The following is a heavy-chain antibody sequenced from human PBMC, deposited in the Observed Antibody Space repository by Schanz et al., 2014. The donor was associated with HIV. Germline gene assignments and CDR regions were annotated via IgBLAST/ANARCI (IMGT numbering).Heavy chain of an antibody. Sequence: QVQLVQSGTEVKKPGSSVKVSCKPSGGTFRSFAISWVRQAPGQGLEWMGGIIPLFGTTNYAQKFQGRVTITADESTSTAYMELSSLRSEDTAVYYCARDLSLASSTPTLAFDIWGQGTRVTVSS. D-gene: IGHD2-2*01. CDR2: IIPLFGTT. J-gene: IGHJ3*02. CDR3: ARDLSLASSTPTLAFDI. V-gene: IGHV1-69*01. CDR1: GGTFRSFA.